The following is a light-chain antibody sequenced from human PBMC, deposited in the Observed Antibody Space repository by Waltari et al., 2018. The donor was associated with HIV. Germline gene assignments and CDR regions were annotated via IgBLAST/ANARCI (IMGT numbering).Light chain of an antibody. CDR3: QQYGSSPGT. Sequence: EIVLTQSPGTLSLSPGERATISCRASQSVTSTYLAWYQQKPGQPPRLLIFGASSRATGIPDRFSGSGSGTNFTLTISRLEPEDFAVYYCQQYGSSPGTFGQGTKVEIK. J-gene: IGKJ2*01. CDR2: GAS. CDR1: QSVTSTY. V-gene: IGKV3-20*01.